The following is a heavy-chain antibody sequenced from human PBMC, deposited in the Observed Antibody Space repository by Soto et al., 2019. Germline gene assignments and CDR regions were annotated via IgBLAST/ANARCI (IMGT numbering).Heavy chain of an antibody. V-gene: IGHV4-59*08. CDR1: GGSISSYY. CDR3: AVSRNYYDSSGYYYYYYGMDV. J-gene: IGHJ6*02. D-gene: IGHD3-22*01. CDR2: IYYSGST. Sequence: SETLSLTCTVSGGSISSYYWSWIRQPPGKGLECIGYIYYSGSTNYNPSLKSRVTISVDTSKNQFSLKLSSVTAADTAVYYCAVSRNYYDSSGYYYYYYGMDVWGQGTTVTVSS.